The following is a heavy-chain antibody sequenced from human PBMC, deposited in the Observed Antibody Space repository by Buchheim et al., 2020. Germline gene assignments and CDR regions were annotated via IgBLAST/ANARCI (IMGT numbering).Heavy chain of an antibody. Sequence: EVQLVESGGGLVQPGGSLRLSCAASGLTFSTYSMNWVRQAPGKGLEWVSYISGSTTTIYYADSVRGRFTISRDNAKNSPYLQMNSLRAEDTAVYYCARDRTSMDVWGRGTT. CDR1: GLTFSTYS. J-gene: IGHJ6*02. CDR3: ARDRTSMDV. D-gene: IGHD1/OR15-1a*01. V-gene: IGHV3-48*01. CDR2: ISGSTTTI.